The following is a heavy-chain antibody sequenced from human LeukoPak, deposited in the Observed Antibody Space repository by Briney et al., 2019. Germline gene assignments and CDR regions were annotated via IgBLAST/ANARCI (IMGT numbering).Heavy chain of an antibody. V-gene: IGHV3-48*04. CDR2: ISSSSSTI. Sequence: GGSLRLSCAASGFTFSSYSMNWVRQAPGKGLEWVSYISSSSSTIYYADSVKGRFTISRDNAKNSLYLQMNSLRAEDTAAYYCARDEVNTALPSYYYYMDVWGKGTTVTVSS. CDR1: GFTFSSYS. J-gene: IGHJ6*03. D-gene: IGHD2-2*02. CDR3: ARDEVNTALPSYYYYMDV.